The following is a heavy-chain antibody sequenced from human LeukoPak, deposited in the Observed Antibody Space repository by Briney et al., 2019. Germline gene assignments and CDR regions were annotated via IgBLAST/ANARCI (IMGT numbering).Heavy chain of an antibody. CDR3: AKKVGRAAAGFDY. CDR1: EFTFSSYA. CDR2: ISGSGGSP. J-gene: IGHJ4*02. V-gene: IGHV3-23*01. D-gene: IGHD6-13*01. Sequence: GGSLRLSCAGSEFTFSSYAMSWVRQAPGKGLEWVSAISGSGGSPYYADSVKGRFTISRDNSKNTLYLQMNSLRAEDTAVYYCAKKVGRAAAGFDYWGQGTLVTVSS.